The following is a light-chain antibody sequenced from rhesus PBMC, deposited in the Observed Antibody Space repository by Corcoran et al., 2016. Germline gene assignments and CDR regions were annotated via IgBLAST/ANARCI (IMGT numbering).Light chain of an antibody. CDR3: QQHDNSPYS. V-gene: IGKV1-69*01. Sequence: DIQMTQSPSSLSASVGDRVTITCRASQDINNWLAWYQQKPGKAPKLLFYRASNLETGVPSRFSGSGSGTDFTLTISSLQPEDIATYYCQQHDNSPYSFGQGTKVEIK. CDR2: RAS. CDR1: QDINNW. J-gene: IGKJ2*01.